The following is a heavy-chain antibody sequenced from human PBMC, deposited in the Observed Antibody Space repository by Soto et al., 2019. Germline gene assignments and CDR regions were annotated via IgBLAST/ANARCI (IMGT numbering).Heavy chain of an antibody. D-gene: IGHD3-22*01. CDR3: SGDSSGFRRIDY. CDR1: GVSFSNGGYY. CDR2: IYHSGFT. V-gene: IGHV4-31*02. J-gene: IGHJ4*02. Sequence: SETLSLPCTVSGVSFSNGGYYWSWIRQQPGKGLEWIGYIYHSGFTYYNPSLKSRVSISVDTSKSQFSLELSSVTAADTAVYYCSGDSSGFRRIDYWGQGTLGTVSS.